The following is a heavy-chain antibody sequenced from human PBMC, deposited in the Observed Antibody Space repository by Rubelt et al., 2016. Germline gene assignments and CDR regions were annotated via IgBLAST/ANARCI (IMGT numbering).Heavy chain of an antibody. CDR3: ARVLGGTYYDAFDM. Sequence: QVQLQESGPGLVKPSETLSLTCTVSGDSISSYYWTWIRQPPGKGLEWIGYIYYIGSTNYNPSLKSRVTISVDTSKNELSLKLSSVTAADTAVYYCARVLGGTYYDAFDMWGQGTVSPSFQ. J-gene: IGHJ3*02. D-gene: IGHD1-26*01. V-gene: IGHV4-59*01. CDR1: GDSISSYY. CDR2: IYYIGST.